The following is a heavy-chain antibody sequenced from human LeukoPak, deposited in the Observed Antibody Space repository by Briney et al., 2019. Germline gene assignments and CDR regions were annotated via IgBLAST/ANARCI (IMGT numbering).Heavy chain of an antibody. CDR1: GFTFSSYG. CDR3: AKDRRYCSGGSCVYYGMDV. Sequence: GGSLRLSCAASGFTFSSYGMHWGRQAPGKGLEWVAVISYDGSNTYYADSVKGRFTISRDNSKNTLYLQMNSLRAEDTAVYYCAKDRRYCSGGSCVYYGMDVWGQGTTVTVSS. D-gene: IGHD2-15*01. CDR2: ISYDGSNT. V-gene: IGHV3-30*18. J-gene: IGHJ6*02.